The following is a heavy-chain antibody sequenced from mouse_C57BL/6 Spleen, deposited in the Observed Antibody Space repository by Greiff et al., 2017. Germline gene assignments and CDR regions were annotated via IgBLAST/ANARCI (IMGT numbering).Heavy chain of an antibody. CDR1: GFTFSSYA. V-gene: IGHV5-4*01. J-gene: IGHJ4*01. D-gene: IGHD2-1*01. CDR3: ARLIYYGNGCYYAMDY. Sequence: VQLKESGGGLVKPGGSLKLSCAASGFTFSSYAMSWVRQTPEKRLEWVATISDGGSYTYYPDNVKGRFTISRDNAKNNLYLQMSHLKSEDTAMYYCARLIYYGNGCYYAMDYWGQGTSVTVSS. CDR2: ISDGGSYT.